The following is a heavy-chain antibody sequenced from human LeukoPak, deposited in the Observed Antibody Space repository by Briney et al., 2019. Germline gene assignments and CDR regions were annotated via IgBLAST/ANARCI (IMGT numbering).Heavy chain of an antibody. CDR1: GFTFSSYA. D-gene: IGHD3-22*01. Sequence: GGSLRLSCAASGFTFSSYAMSWVRQAPGKGLEWVSAISASGASTYYADSVKGRFTSSRDNSKNTLYLQMNSLRAEDTAVYYCAKGEGDRSGYYHDTFDIWGQGTMVTVSS. J-gene: IGHJ3*02. CDR3: AKGEGDRSGYYHDTFDI. CDR2: ISASGAST. V-gene: IGHV3-23*01.